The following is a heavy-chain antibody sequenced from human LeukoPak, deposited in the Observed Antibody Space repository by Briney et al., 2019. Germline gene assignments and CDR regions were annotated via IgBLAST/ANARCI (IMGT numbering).Heavy chain of an antibody. CDR1: GFTFDDYA. V-gene: IGHV3-9*01. CDR3: AKDMSDSNYYYGMDV. CDR2: ISWNGGSI. D-gene: IGHD2-21*02. Sequence: AGGSLRLSCSASGFTFDDYAMQWVRQAPGKGLEWGSGISWNGGSIGDADSVKGRFTISRDKAKNYLYLQMNSLRAEDTALYYCAKDMSDSNYYYGMDVWGQGTTVTVSS. J-gene: IGHJ6*02.